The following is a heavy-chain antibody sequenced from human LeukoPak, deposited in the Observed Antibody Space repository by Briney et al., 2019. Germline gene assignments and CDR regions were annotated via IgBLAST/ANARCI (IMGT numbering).Heavy chain of an antibody. CDR2: IRYDGSNK. CDR3: AKDKKWELSGEPDY. V-gene: IGHV3-30*02. Sequence: LAGGSLRLSCAASGFTFSSYGMHWVRQAPGKGLEWVAFIRYDGSNKYYADSVKGRFTISRDNSKNTLYLQMNSLRAEDTAVYYCAKDKKWELSGEPDYWGQGTLVTVSS. D-gene: IGHD1-26*01. CDR1: GFTFSSYG. J-gene: IGHJ4*02.